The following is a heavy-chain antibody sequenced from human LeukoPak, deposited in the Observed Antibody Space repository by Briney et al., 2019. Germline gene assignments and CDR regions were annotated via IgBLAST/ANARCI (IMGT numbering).Heavy chain of an antibody. CDR3: ARDGSGSYYYYMDV. J-gene: IGHJ6*03. D-gene: IGHD3-10*01. CDR1: GGSNSSYY. V-gene: IGHV4-4*07. CDR2: IYTSGST. Sequence: SETLSLTCTVSGGSNSSYYWSWIRQPAGKGLEWIGRIYTSGSTNYNPSLKSRVTMSVDTSKNQFSLKLSSVTAADTAVYYCARDGSGSYYYYMDVWGKGTTVTVSS.